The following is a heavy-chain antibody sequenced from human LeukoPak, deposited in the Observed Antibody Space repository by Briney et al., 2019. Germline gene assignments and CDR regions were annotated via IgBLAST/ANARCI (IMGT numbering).Heavy chain of an antibody. D-gene: IGHD5-12*01. Sequence: PGGSLRLSCAASGFTFSSCGMHWVRQAPGKGLAWVAFIRYDGSNKYYADSVKGRFTISRDNSKNTLYLQMDSLRAEDTALYYCAKDQYSGYDSEDYYFDYWGQGTLVTASA. CDR2: IRYDGSNK. J-gene: IGHJ4*02. CDR3: AKDQYSGYDSEDYYFDY. V-gene: IGHV3-30*02. CDR1: GFTFSSCG.